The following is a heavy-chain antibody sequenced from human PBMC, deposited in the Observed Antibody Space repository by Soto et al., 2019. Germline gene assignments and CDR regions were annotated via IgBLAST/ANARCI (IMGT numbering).Heavy chain of an antibody. J-gene: IGHJ4*02. D-gene: IGHD6-13*01. CDR2: VSGSGGST. Sequence: EVQLLESGGGLVQPGGSLRLSYAASGFTFSSYAMRWVRQAPGKGLEWVSAVSGSGGSTYYADSVKGRFTISRDNSKNTLYLHMNSLRAEDTAVYYSARRGPGTDFDYWGQGTLVTVSS. CDR3: ARRGPGTDFDY. CDR1: GFTFSSYA. V-gene: IGHV3-23*01.